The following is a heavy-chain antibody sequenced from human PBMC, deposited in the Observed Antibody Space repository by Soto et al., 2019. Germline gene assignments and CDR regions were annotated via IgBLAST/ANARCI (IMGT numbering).Heavy chain of an antibody. V-gene: IGHV3-7*05. Sequence: EVQLVESGGGLVQPGGSLRLSCTVSGFTFGNYWMTWVRQAPGKGLEWVANMKQNGSEKYYVDSVKGRFAISRDNAKNSLYLQMNSLSAEDTAVYYCASYRVSYAMDVWGQGTTVTVSS. J-gene: IGHJ6*02. CDR1: GFTFGNYW. CDR2: MKQNGSEK. CDR3: ASYRVSYAMDV.